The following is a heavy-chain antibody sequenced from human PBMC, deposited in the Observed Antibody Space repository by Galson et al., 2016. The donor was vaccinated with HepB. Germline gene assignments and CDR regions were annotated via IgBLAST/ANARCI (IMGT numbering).Heavy chain of an antibody. V-gene: IGHV1-3*01. Sequence: SVKVSCKGSGYSFTSYSIHWVRQAPGQTLEWMGWISAGKGNTQFSQKFQDRVTITRDASASAAYMELSSVRSEDTAVYYCARGGYDIWSGYYTFDHWGQGTLVSVSS. J-gene: IGHJ4*02. D-gene: IGHD3/OR15-3a*01. CDR1: GYSFTSYS. CDR2: ISAGKGNT. CDR3: ARGGYDIWSGYYTFDH.